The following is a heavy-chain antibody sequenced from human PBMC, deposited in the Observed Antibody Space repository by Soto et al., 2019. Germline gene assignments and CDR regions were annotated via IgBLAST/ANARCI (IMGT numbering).Heavy chain of an antibody. J-gene: IGHJ6*02. CDR1: GYTLTSYD. D-gene: IGHD6-13*01. CDR2: MNPNSGNT. V-gene: IGHV1-8*01. Sequence: ASVKVSCKASGYTLTSYDINWVRQATGQGLEWMGWMNPNSGNTGYAQKFQGRVTMTRNTSISTAYMELSSLRSEDTAVYYCARTPGIAAARYYYGMDVWGQGTTVTVSS. CDR3: ARTPGIAAARYYYGMDV.